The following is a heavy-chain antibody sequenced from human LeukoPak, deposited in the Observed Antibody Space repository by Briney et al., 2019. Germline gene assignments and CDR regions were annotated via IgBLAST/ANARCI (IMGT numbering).Heavy chain of an antibody. Sequence: ASVKVSCKASGYTFTGYYMHWVRQAPGQGLEWMGWINPNSGGTNCAQKFQGRVTMTRDTSISTAYMELSRLRSDDTAVYYCAILGYCSGGSCYYYDYWGQGTLVTVSS. J-gene: IGHJ4*02. CDR3: AILGYCSGGSCYYYDY. CDR1: GYTFTGYY. CDR2: INPNSGGT. V-gene: IGHV1-2*02. D-gene: IGHD2-15*01.